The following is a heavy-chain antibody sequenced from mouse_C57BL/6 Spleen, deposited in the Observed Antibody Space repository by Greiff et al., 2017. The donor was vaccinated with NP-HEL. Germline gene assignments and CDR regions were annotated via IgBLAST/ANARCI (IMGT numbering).Heavy chain of an antibody. CDR1: GFTFSSYT. J-gene: IGHJ2*01. Sequence: DVKLQESGGGLVKPGGSLKLSCAASGFTFSSYTMSWVRQTPEKRLEWVATISGGGGNTYYPDSVKGRFTISRDNAKNTLYLQMSSLRSEDTALYYCAKGTAVGDYYFDYWGQGTTLTVSS. D-gene: IGHD1-1*01. CDR3: AKGTAVGDYYFDY. CDR2: ISGGGGNT. V-gene: IGHV5-9*01.